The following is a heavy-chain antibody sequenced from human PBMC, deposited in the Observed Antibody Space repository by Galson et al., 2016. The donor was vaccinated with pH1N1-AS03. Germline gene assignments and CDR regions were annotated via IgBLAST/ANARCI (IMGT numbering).Heavy chain of an antibody. Sequence: SLRLSCAASGFIFSSYAMHWVRQAPGKGLEWVAVISSDGSKKYYADSVKGRFTTSRDNSRNTLNLQFTSLGSEDAAVYYCARMAAAGDWGQGTLVTVSS. J-gene: IGHJ4*02. D-gene: IGHD6-13*01. CDR3: ARMAAAGD. CDR1: GFIFSSYA. V-gene: IGHV3-30-3*01. CDR2: ISSDGSKK.